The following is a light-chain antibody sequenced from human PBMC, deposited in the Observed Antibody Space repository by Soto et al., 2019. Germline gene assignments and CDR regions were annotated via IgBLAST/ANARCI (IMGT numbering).Light chain of an antibody. J-gene: IGKJ5*01. V-gene: IGKV3D-15*01. CDR2: AAS. CDR3: QQYSEWPPIT. CDR1: ESVNSN. Sequence: MVMPQSPATLSMSPGERAPLSCKTSESVNSNLAWYQQKPGQAPRLLVYAASTRAPGVPARFSGTGSGTDFRLTINSLQSEDFAIYYCQQYSEWPPITFGQGTRLEIK.